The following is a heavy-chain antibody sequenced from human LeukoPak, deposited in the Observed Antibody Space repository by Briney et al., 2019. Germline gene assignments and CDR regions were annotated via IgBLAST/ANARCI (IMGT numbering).Heavy chain of an antibody. CDR3: ARDAYCGGDCYWDAFDI. CDR1: GGSISSSSYY. D-gene: IGHD2-21*02. Sequence: SKTLSLTCTVSGGSISSSSYYWGWIRQPPGKGLEWIGSIYYSGSTYYNPSLKSRVTISVDTSKNQFSLKLSSVTAADTAVYYCARDAYCGGDCYWDAFDIWGQGTMVTVSS. J-gene: IGHJ3*02. V-gene: IGHV4-39*07. CDR2: IYYSGST.